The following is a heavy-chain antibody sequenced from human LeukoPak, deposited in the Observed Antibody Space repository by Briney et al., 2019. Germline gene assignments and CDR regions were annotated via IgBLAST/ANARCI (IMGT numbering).Heavy chain of an antibody. CDR1: GFTFSSYW. D-gene: IGHD6-6*01. CDR2: IKQDGSEK. Sequence: GGSLRLSCAASGFTFSSYWMYWVRQAPGKGLEWVASIKQDGSEKYYADSVKGRFTISRDNAKNSLYLQMNSLRAEDTAVYYCARAPARARLDYWGQGTLVTVSS. CDR3: ARAPARARLDY. J-gene: IGHJ4*02. V-gene: IGHV3-7*01.